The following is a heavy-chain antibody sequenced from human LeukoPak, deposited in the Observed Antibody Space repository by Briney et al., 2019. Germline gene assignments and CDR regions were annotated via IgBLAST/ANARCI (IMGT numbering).Heavy chain of an antibody. CDR2: VKNRGDGRTT. CDR1: TFTKAW. Sequence: GGSLRLSCVVSTFTKAWMNWVRQAPGKGLEWVGRVKNRGDGRTTDYAAPVEGRFIISRDDSKKTVYLQMDSLKTEDTAVYFCTTEYFGGFEYWGQGTLVTVSS. J-gene: IGHJ4*02. CDR3: TTEYFGGFEY. V-gene: IGHV3-15*07. D-gene: IGHD3-16*01.